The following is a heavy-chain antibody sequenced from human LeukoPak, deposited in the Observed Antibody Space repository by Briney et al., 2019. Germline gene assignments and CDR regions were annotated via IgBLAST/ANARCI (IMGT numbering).Heavy chain of an antibody. Sequence: SETLSLTCIVSGGSMNSFYWSWIRQPAGKGLEWIGHIYSSGTTRFNPSLKTRLTMSVDTSKSQFSLKLRAVTAADTAVYFCARCPTRMYSNFGPYDFNAMDVWGRGTTVTVSS. V-gene: IGHV4-4*07. D-gene: IGHD4-4*01. CDR3: ARCPTRMYSNFGPYDFNAMDV. CDR1: GGSMNSFY. CDR2: IYSSGTT. J-gene: IGHJ6*02.